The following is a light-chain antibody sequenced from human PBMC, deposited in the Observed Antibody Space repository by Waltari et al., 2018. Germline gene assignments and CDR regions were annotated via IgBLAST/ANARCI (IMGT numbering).Light chain of an antibody. CDR1: QDISNS. CDR3: QNYDRVPWT. Sequence: DIQMTQSPSSLSASVGDRLTISCRASQDISNSLAWYQQLPGKVPKLLISASSALQSGVPSRFSGIGSWSDFTLTINNLQTEDFATYYCQNYDRVPWTFGPGTKVDVK. V-gene: IGKV1-27*01. CDR2: ASS. J-gene: IGKJ1*01.